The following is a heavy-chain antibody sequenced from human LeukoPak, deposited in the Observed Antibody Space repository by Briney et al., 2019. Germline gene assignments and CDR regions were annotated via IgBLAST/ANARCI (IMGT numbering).Heavy chain of an antibody. Sequence: ASVKVSCKASGYTFTSYYMHWVRQAPGQGLEWMGIINPSGGSTSYAQKFQGRVTMTRDTSTSTVYMELSSLRSEDTAVYYCAREAYDFWSGYYTGGYWGQGTLVTVSS. D-gene: IGHD3-3*01. CDR3: AREAYDFWSGYYTGGY. J-gene: IGHJ4*02. CDR1: GYTFTSYY. V-gene: IGHV1-46*01. CDR2: INPSGGST.